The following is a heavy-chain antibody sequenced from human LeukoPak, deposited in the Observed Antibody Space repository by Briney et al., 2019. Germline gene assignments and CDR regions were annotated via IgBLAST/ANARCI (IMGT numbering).Heavy chain of an antibody. Sequence: ASVKVSCKASGYTFTGYYMHWVRQAPGQGLEWMGWINPNSGGTNYAQKFQGRVTMTRDTSISTAYMELSRLRSDDKAVYYCARARHPGYSSGWYVYWGQGTLVTVSS. D-gene: IGHD6-19*01. CDR3: ARARHPGYSSGWYVY. CDR1: GYTFTGYY. J-gene: IGHJ4*02. V-gene: IGHV1-2*02. CDR2: INPNSGGT.